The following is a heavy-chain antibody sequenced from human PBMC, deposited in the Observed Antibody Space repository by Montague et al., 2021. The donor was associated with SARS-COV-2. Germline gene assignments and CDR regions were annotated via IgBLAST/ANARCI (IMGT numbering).Heavy chain of an antibody. V-gene: IGHV3-53*01. Sequence: SLRLSCAASGFTVNSNYMSWVRQAPGKGLEWVALIYSGGDTTYAFSVRDRFTISRDNSKNTLYLQMNSLRVEDTAVFYCARGGVGATWAFDIWGQRTMVTVSS. J-gene: IGHJ3*02. CDR1: GFTVNSNY. D-gene: IGHD1-26*01. CDR3: ARGGVGATWAFDI. CDR2: IYSGGDT.